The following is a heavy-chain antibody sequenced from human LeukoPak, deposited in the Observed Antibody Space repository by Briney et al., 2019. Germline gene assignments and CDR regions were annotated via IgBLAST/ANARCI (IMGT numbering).Heavy chain of an antibody. CDR2: ISYDGSNK. Sequence: GGSLRLSCAASGFTFSSYAMHWVRQAPGKGLEWVALISYDGSNKYYADSVKGRFTISRDNSKNSLYLQMNSLRVEDTAVFYCARDQYDTWSRRGNFDSWGQGTLVIVSS. J-gene: IGHJ4*02. V-gene: IGHV3-30-3*01. D-gene: IGHD3-3*01. CDR1: GFTFSSYA. CDR3: ARDQYDTWSRRGNFDS.